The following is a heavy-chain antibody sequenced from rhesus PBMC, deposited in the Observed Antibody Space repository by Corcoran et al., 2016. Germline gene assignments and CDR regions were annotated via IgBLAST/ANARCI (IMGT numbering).Heavy chain of an antibody. Sequence: EVQLVESGGGLAKPGGSLRLSCAASGFSFSDYYMYWVRQAPGKGLEWVSGISYTGGSTNYADAGKGRVTISRENAKNTLYLQMDSLRAEDTAVYYCARDPRGGSWNHLDYWGQGVLVTVSS. V-gene: IGHV3S18*01. CDR3: ARDPRGGSWNHLDY. CDR2: ISYTGGST. D-gene: IGHD6-25*01. J-gene: IGHJ4*01. CDR1: GFSFSDYY.